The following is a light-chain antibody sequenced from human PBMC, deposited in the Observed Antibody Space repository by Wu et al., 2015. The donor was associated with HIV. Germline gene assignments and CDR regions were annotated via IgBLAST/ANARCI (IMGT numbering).Light chain of an antibody. J-gene: IGKJ1*01. CDR2: DTS. CDR3: HQRTTWPRT. Sequence: EIVLTQSPDTLSASPGERATLSCRASQGVSRFLAWYQHKPGQAPRVLIYDTSNRAAGIPTRFSGSGFGTDFTLTISSLEPEDFAVYYCHQRTTWPRTFGQGTKVEVK. CDR1: QGVSRF. V-gene: IGKV3-11*01.